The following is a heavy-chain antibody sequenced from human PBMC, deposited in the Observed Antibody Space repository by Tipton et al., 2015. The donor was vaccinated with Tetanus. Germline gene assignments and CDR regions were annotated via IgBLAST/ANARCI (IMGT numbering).Heavy chain of an antibody. V-gene: IGHV1-18*01. CDR1: GYTFTAYD. D-gene: IGHD1-26*01. CDR3: VGDKVGGITGFDH. CDR2: INPHNGDT. Sequence: QLVQSGAEVKRPGTSVKVSCKSSGYTFTAYDVSWVRQAPGQGLEWMGWINPHNGDTNYGQRFEGRVTMTTDTSTTTAYMELRGLRSDDTAVYFCVGDKVGGITGFDHWGQGTLVTVSS. J-gene: IGHJ4*02.